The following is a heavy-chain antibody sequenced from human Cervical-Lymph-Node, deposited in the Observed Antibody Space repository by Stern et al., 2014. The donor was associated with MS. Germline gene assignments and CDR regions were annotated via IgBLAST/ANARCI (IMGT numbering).Heavy chain of an antibody. J-gene: IGHJ6*02. D-gene: IGHD2-2*01. CDR2: IFPADSDS. CDR1: GYNFGDYW. Sequence: VQLVQSGAEVKKPGESLKISCKGSGYNFGDYWIGWVRQKPGKRLEWMGTIFPADSDSRYSPSFEGQVTISADESISTAFLQSSSLKASDTGIYYCARHQPAATFAMDVWGQGTTVIVSS. V-gene: IGHV5-51*01. CDR3: ARHQPAATFAMDV.